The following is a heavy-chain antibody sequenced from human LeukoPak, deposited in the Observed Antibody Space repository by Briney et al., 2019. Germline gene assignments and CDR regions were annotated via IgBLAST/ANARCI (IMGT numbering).Heavy chain of an antibody. CDR2: IYYSGST. J-gene: IGHJ4*02. CDR1: GGSISSSSYY. Sequence: SETLSLTCTVSGGSISSSSYYWGWIRHPPGKGLEWIGSIYYSGSTYYNPSLKSRVTISVDTSKNQFSLKLSSVTAADTAVYYCATERWLQFPLDYWGQGTLVTVSS. D-gene: IGHD5-24*01. V-gene: IGHV4-39*01. CDR3: ATERWLQFPLDY.